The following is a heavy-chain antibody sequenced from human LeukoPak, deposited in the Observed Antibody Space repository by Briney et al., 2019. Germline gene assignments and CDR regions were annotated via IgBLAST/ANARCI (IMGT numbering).Heavy chain of an antibody. CDR3: ARDRSRTPAASTAFGY. D-gene: IGHD2-2*01. CDR2: INPNSGGT. CDR1: GYTFTGYY. Sequence: ASVKVSCKASGYTFTGYYMHWVRQAPGQGLEWMGWINPNSGGTNYAQKFQGRVTMTRDTSISTAYMELSRLRSDDTAVYYCARDRSRTPAASTAFGYWGQGTLVTVSS. V-gene: IGHV1-2*02. J-gene: IGHJ4*02.